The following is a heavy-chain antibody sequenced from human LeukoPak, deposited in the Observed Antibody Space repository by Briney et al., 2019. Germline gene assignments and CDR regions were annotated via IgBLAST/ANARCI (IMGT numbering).Heavy chain of an antibody. Sequence: GGSLRLSCAASGFTFSSYLMYWVRQAPGRGLVWVSRINGDGSSTTYADSVKGRFTMSRDNAKNTLYLQMNSLRAEDTAVYYCARKFRNGMDVWGQGTTATVSS. CDR3: ARKFRNGMDV. CDR2: INGDGSST. J-gene: IGHJ6*02. CDR1: GFTFSSYL. D-gene: IGHD1-14*01. V-gene: IGHV3-74*01.